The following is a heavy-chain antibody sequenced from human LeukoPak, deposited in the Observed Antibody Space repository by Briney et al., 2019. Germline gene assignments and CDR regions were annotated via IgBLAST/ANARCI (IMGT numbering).Heavy chain of an antibody. Sequence: SETLSLTCSVSGYSISSGYYWGWIRQPPGKGLEWIGTISHSGSTYYNPSLKSRVTISLDTSKNQFFLRLSSVTAAATAVYYCARGQARLSWFDPWGQGTLVTVSS. CDR2: ISHSGST. CDR1: GYSISSGYY. CDR3: ARGQARLSWFDP. V-gene: IGHV4-38-2*02. J-gene: IGHJ5*02. D-gene: IGHD6-19*01.